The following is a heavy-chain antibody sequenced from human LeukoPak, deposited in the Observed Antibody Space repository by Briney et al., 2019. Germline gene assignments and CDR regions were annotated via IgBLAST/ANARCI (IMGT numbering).Heavy chain of an antibody. Sequence: PGRSLRLSCAASGFTFSSYAMHWVRQAPGKGLEWVAVISYDGSNKYYADSVKGRFTISRDNSKNTLYLQMNSLRAEDTAVYYCARRPGYYFDYWGQGTLVTVSS. J-gene: IGHJ4*02. V-gene: IGHV3-30-3*01. CDR3: ARRPGYYFDY. CDR1: GFTFSSYA. CDR2: ISYDGSNK.